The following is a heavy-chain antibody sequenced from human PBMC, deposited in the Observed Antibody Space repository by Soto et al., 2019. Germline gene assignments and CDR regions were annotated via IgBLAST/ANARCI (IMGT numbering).Heavy chain of an antibody. CDR1: GFTFSSYA. D-gene: IGHD6-13*01. J-gene: IGHJ4*02. Sequence: GGSLRLSCAASGFTFSSYATSWVRQAPGKGLEWVSAISGSGGSTYYADSVKGRFTISRDNSKNTLYLQMNSLRAEDTAVYYCAKSLGFSRIAAANYWGQGTLVTVSS. V-gene: IGHV3-23*01. CDR3: AKSLGFSRIAAANY. CDR2: ISGSGGST.